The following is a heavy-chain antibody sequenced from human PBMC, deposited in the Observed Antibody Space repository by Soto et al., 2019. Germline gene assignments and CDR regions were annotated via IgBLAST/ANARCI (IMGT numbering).Heavy chain of an antibody. CDR1: GGSISSGDYY. Sequence: QVQLQESGPGLVKPSQTLSLTCTVSGGSISSGDYYWSWIRQPPGKGLEWIGYIYYSGSTYYNPSLTCRVTIAVDTSKNPVSLKLSSVTAAATAVYYCARVGGFGATTIDYWGQGTLVTVSS. D-gene: IGHD3-10*01. V-gene: IGHV4-30-4*01. J-gene: IGHJ4*02. CDR3: ARVGGFGATTIDY. CDR2: IYYSGST.